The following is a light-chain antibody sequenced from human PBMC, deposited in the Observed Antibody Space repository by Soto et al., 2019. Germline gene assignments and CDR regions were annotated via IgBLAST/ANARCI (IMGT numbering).Light chain of an antibody. Sequence: ESVLTQSPATLSLSPGERATLSCRASPSVSNSLAWYQHKPGQAPRLLIDDAFNRATGVPTRFSGSGSGTDFTLTISSLEPEDFAVYYCQQRNSWPPVTFGGGTRVEIK. J-gene: IGKJ4*01. CDR2: DAF. CDR1: PSVSNS. V-gene: IGKV3-11*01. CDR3: QQRNSWPPVT.